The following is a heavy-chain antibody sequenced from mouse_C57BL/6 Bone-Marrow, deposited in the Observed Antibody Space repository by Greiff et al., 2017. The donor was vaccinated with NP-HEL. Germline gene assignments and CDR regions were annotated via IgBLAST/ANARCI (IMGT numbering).Heavy chain of an antibody. J-gene: IGHJ3*01. D-gene: IGHD1-1*02. CDR2: IYPGDGDT. Sequence: QVQLQQSGPELVKPGASVKISCKASGYAFSSSWMNWVKQRPGKGLEWIGRIYPGDGDTNYNGKFKGKATLTADKSSSTAYMQLSSLTSEDSAVYFCVTGAWFAYWGQGTLVTVSA. V-gene: IGHV1-82*01. CDR3: VTGAWFAY. CDR1: GYAFSSSW.